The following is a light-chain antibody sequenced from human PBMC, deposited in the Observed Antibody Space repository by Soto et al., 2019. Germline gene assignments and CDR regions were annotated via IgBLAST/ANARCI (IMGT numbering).Light chain of an antibody. V-gene: IGKV3-20*01. CDR1: QSVGSGY. CDR3: QQYASSPFT. Sequence: EIVLTQSPGTLSLSPGERATLSCRASQSVGSGYLTWYQQNPGQPPRLLFYGTSSRAPGVPDRFSGSGSGTDFTLTISRLEPEDFAVYYCQQYASSPFTFGPGTKVDIK. CDR2: GTS. J-gene: IGKJ3*01.